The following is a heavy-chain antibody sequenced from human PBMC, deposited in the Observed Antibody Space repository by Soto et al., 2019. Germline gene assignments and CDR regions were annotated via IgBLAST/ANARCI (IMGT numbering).Heavy chain of an antibody. CDR1: GGTFSSYA. J-gene: IGHJ4*02. CDR3: ARGGYYYDSSGYYYGGY. V-gene: IGHV1-69*12. D-gene: IGHD3-22*01. Sequence: QVQLVQSGAEVKKPGSSVKVSCKASGGTFSSYAISWVRQAPGQGLEWMGGIIPIFGTANYAQKFQGRVTITADGSTSTAYMELSSLRSEDTAVYYCARGGYYYDSSGYYYGGYWGQGTLVTVSS. CDR2: IIPIFGTA.